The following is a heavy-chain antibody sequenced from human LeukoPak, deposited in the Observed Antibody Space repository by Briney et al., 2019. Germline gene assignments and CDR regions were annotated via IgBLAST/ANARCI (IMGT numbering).Heavy chain of an antibody. CDR2: IYYSGST. Sequence: PSETLSLTCTVSGGSISSYYWSWIRQPPGEGLEWIGYIYYSGSTNYNPSLKSRVTISVDTSKNQFSLKVSSVTAADTAVYYCARSITGNYVDYWGQGTLVTVSS. J-gene: IGHJ4*02. V-gene: IGHV4-59*01. CDR3: ARSITGNYVDY. CDR1: GGSISSYY. D-gene: IGHD1-20*01.